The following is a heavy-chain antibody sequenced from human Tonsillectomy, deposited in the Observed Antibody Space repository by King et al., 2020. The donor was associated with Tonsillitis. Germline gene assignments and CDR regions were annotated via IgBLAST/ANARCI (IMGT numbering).Heavy chain of an antibody. CDR2: ITGSGGAT. CDR1: AFTFSNYA. J-gene: IGHJ3*02. V-gene: IGHV3-23*04. Sequence: VQLVESGGGLVQPGGSLRLSCAASAFTFSNYAMSWVRQAPGKGLEWVSSITGSGGATYYADSVKGRFTISRDNSKNTLYLQMNSLRADGTAVYYCAKDLNSRGYYPDDAFDIWGQGTMVTVSS. CDR3: AKDLNSRGYYPDDAFDI. D-gene: IGHD3-22*01.